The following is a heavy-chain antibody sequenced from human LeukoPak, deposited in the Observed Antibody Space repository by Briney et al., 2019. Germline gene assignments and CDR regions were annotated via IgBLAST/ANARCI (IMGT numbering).Heavy chain of an antibody. CDR2: IFYSGST. J-gene: IGHJ5*02. CDR1: GGSISTSNYY. D-gene: IGHD2-2*01. CDR3: ARDPYRDNWFDP. V-gene: IGHV4-39*07. Sequence: SETLSLTCTVSGGSISTSNYYWGWIRQPPGKGLEWIGNIFYSGSTNYNPSLKSRVTMSVDTSKNQFSLKLSSVTAADTAVYYCARDPYRDNWFDPWGQGTLVTVSS.